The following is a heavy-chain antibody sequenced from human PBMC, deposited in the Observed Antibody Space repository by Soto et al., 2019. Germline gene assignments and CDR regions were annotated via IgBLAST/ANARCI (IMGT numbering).Heavy chain of an antibody. D-gene: IGHD6-13*01. CDR2: ISYDGSNK. Sequence: QVQMVESGGGVVQPGRSLRLSCAASGFTFSSYATHWVRQAPGKGLEWVAVISYDGSNKYYADSVKGRFTISRDNSKNTLYLQMNSLRAEDTAVYYCARGDAAAARYWGQGTLVTVSS. CDR3: ARGDAAAARY. J-gene: IGHJ4*02. V-gene: IGHV3-30-3*01. CDR1: GFTFSSYA.